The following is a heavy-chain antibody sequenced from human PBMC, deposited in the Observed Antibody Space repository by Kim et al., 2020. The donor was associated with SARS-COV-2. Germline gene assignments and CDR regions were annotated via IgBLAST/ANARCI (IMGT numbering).Heavy chain of an antibody. Sequence: TNYAQKFKGRVTMTRDTSISTAYMELSRLRSDDTAVYYCAGAARGRIVDYWGQGTLVTVSS. D-gene: IGHD3-16*01. CDR2: T. J-gene: IGHJ4*02. CDR3: AGAARGRIVDY. V-gene: IGHV1-2*02.